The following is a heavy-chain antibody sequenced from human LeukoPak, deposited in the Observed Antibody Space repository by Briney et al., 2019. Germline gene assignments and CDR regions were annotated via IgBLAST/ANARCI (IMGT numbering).Heavy chain of an antibody. D-gene: IGHD2-15*01. V-gene: IGHV3-23*01. J-gene: IGHJ4*02. CDR1: GFTFSSYA. CDR2: ISGSGGST. CDR3: ARDQYIYCSGGSCYSEIRDYFDY. Sequence: GGSLRLSCAASGFTFSSYAMSWVRQAPGKGLEWVSAISGSGGSTYYADSVKGRFTISRDNAKNSLYLQMNSLRAEDTAVYYCARDQYIYCSGGSCYSEIRDYFDYWGQGTLVTVSS.